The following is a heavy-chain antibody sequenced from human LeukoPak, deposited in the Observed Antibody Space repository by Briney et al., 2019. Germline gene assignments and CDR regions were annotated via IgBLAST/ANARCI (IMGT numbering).Heavy chain of an antibody. V-gene: IGHV3-30*18. J-gene: IGHJ5*02. CDR1: GFMFSSHG. CDR2: ISYDGSKK. CDR3: AKGDYYDVLTGRQNWFGP. D-gene: IGHD3-9*01. Sequence: PGGSLRLSCAASGFMFSSHGMHWVRQAPGKGLEWVAVISYDGSKKYYAGSVKGRFTISRDNSKNTLYLQMNSLRVEDTAVYYCAKGDYYDVLTGRQNWFGPWGQGTLVTVSS.